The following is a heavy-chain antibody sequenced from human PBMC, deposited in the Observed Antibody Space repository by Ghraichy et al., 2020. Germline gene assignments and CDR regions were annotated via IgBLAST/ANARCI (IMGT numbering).Heavy chain of an antibody. D-gene: IGHD6-13*01. CDR3: ARQGIAAPHY. CDR1: GGSISSSSYY. V-gene: IGHV4-39*01. CDR2: IYYSGST. J-gene: IGHJ4*02. Sequence: SQTLSLTCTVSGGSISSSSYYWGWIRQPPGKGLEWIGSIYYSGSTYYNPSLKSRVTISVDTSKNQFSLKLSSVTPADTAVYYCARQGIAAPHYWGQGTLVTVSS.